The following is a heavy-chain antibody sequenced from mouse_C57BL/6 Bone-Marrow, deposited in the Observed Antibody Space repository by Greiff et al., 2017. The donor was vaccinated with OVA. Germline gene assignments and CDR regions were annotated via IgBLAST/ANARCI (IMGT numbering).Heavy chain of an antibody. CDR2: IDPANGNP. J-gene: IGHJ4*01. D-gene: IGHD1-1*01. V-gene: IGHV14-3*01. CDR3: ARRIPNYYGSSPYAMDY. CDR1: GFNIKNTY. Sequence: VQLQQSVAELVRPGASVKLSCTASGFNIKNTYMHWVKQRPEQGLEWIGRIDPANGNPKYAPKFQGKATITADTSSNTAYLQLSSLTSEDTAIYYCARRIPNYYGSSPYAMDYWGQGTSVTVSS.